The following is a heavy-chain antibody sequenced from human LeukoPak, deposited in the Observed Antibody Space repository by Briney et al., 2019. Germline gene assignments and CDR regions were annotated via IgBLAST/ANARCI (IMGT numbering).Heavy chain of an antibody. CDR1: RFTFTAAW. Sequence: GGSLRLSCAVSRFTFTAAWMSWVRQAPGKGLEWVGRIKSKSDGGTTDYAAPVKGRFTISRDDSKTTLYLQMNSLKTEDTAVYYCTGDNFDSSVKFDYWGQGTLVTVSS. CDR2: IKSKSDGGTT. V-gene: IGHV3-15*01. D-gene: IGHD3-22*01. CDR3: TGDNFDSSVKFDY. J-gene: IGHJ4*02.